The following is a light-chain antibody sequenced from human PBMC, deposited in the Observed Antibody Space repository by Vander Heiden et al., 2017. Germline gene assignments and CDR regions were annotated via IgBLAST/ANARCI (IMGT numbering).Light chain of an antibody. Sequence: SALTQPASVSGSPGQSITISCTGTSSDVGSYNLFSWYQQHPGKAPKLVIYEVSNRPAGVSNRFSGSKAGNTASLTISGLQAEDEADYYCCSYAGSSTFGVFGGGTKLTVL. CDR1: SSDVGSYNL. CDR3: CSYAGSSTFGV. J-gene: IGLJ2*01. V-gene: IGLV2-23*02. CDR2: EVS.